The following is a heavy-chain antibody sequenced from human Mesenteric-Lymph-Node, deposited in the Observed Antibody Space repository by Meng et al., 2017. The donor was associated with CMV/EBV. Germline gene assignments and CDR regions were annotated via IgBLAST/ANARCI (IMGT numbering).Heavy chain of an antibody. D-gene: IGHD2-2*01. Sequence: SVKVSCKASGGTFSSYAISWVRQAPGQGLEWMGGIIPIFGTANYAQKFQGRVTITTDESTSTAYMELSSLRSEDTAVYYCATNYCSTTSCFYDYWGQGTLVTVSS. CDR2: IIPIFGTA. CDR3: ATNYCSTTSCFYDY. J-gene: IGHJ4*02. V-gene: IGHV1-69*05. CDR1: GGTFSSYA.